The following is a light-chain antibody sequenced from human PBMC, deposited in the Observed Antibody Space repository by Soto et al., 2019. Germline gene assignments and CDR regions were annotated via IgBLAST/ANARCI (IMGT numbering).Light chain of an antibody. Sequence: EIVLTQSPGTLSLSPGERATLSCRASQSVSSRHLAWYQQKSGQAPRLLIYGASRRATGIPDRFSGSGSGTDFTLTISRLEPEDFAVYYCQQYGSSPPYTFGQGTKVEIK. CDR1: QSVSSRH. CDR3: QQYGSSPPYT. V-gene: IGKV3-20*01. CDR2: GAS. J-gene: IGKJ2*01.